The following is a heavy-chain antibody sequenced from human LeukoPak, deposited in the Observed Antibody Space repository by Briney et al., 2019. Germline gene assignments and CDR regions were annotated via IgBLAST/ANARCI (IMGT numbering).Heavy chain of an antibody. V-gene: IGHV4-34*01. CDR1: GGSFSGYY. J-gene: IGHJ4*02. CDR3: ARARGRSGTNY. Sequence: KTSETLSLTCAVYGGSFSGYYWSCIRQPPGKGLEWIGEINHSGSTNYNPSLKNRVTISVDTSKNQFSLKLSSVTAADTAVYYCARARGRSGTNYWGQGTLVTVSS. D-gene: IGHD3-10*01. CDR2: INHSGST.